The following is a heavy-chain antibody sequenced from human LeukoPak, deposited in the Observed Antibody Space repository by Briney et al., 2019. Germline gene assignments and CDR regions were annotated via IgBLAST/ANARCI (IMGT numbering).Heavy chain of an antibody. D-gene: IGHD5-18*01. J-gene: IGHJ4*02. CDR3: ARAGTAMATRYFDY. V-gene: IGHV1-69*05. Sequence: SVKVSCKASGGTFSSYAISWVRQAPGQGLEWMRGIIPIFGTANYAQKFQGRVTITTDESTSTAYMELSSLRSEDTAVYYCARAGTAMATRYFDYWGQGTLVTVSS. CDR1: GGTFSSYA. CDR2: IIPIFGTA.